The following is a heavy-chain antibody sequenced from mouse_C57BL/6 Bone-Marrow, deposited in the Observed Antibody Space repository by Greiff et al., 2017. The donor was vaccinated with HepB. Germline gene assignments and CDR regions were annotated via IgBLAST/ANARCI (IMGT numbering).Heavy chain of an antibody. D-gene: IGHD2-4*01. V-gene: IGHV1-81*01. CDR2: IYPRSGNT. CDR3: ASLYDYGDAY. J-gene: IGHJ3*01. CDR1: GYTFTSYG. Sequence: QVQLQQSGAELARPGASVKLSCKASGYTFTSYGISWVKQRTGQGLEWIGEIYPRSGNTYYNEKLKGKATLTADKSSSTAYMALRSLTSEDSAVYFCASLYDYGDAYWGQGTLVTVSA.